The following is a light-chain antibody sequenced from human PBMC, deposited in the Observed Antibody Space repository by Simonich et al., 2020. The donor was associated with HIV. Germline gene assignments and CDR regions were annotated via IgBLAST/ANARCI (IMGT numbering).Light chain of an antibody. CDR3: QQYYSISPT. V-gene: IGKV4-1*01. Sequence: DIVMTQSPDSLAVSLGERATINCKSSWNILYNSNNKNYLAWYQHKSGQPPKLLIYWASSRGPGVRDRFRGSGSATDFTLTISSLPAEDVALYYCQQYYSISPTFGPGTKVDIK. J-gene: IGKJ3*01. CDR1: WNILYNSNNKNY. CDR2: WAS.